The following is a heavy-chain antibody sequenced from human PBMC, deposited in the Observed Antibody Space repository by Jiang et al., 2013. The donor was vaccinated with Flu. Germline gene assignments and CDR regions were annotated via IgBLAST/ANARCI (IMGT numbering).Heavy chain of an antibody. CDR2: ISSSSHSI. D-gene: IGHD1-26*01. Sequence: VQLVESGGGLVQPGGSLRLSCAASGFTLSSYSMNWVRQAPGKGLEWVSYISSSSHSIYYADSVRGRFTISRDNAKKSVSLQMNSLRAEDTAVYYCARYSGSNNKNFDSWGQGTLV. V-gene: IGHV3-48*04. CDR3: ARYSGSNNKNFDS. CDR1: GFTLSSYS. J-gene: IGHJ4*02.